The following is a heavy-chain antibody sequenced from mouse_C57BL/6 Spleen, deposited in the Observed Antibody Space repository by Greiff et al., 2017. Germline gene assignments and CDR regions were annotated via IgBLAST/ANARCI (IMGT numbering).Heavy chain of an antibody. CDR3: ARTYSAWFAY. V-gene: IGHV1-80*01. CDR1: GYAFSSYW. D-gene: IGHD2-10*01. CDR2: IYPGDGDT. Sequence: VKLMESGAELVKPGASVKISCKASGYAFSSYWMNWVKQRPGKGLEWIGQIYPGDGDTNYNGKFKGKATLTADKSSSTAYMQLSSLTSEDSAVYFCARTYSAWFAYWGQGTLVTVSA. J-gene: IGHJ3*01.